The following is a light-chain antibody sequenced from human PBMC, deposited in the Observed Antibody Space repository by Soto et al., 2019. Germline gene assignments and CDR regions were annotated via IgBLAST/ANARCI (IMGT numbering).Light chain of an antibody. CDR2: GAS. J-gene: IGKJ4*01. Sequence: EIVLTQSPGTLSLSPGERATLSCRASQTVSSNYLAWYQQKPGQAPRFLIYGASSRATGIPDRFSGSGSGTDFTLTISRLEPEDFAVYYCQQYSDWPLTFGGGTKVDI. CDR3: QQYSDWPLT. V-gene: IGKV3-20*01. CDR1: QTVSSNY.